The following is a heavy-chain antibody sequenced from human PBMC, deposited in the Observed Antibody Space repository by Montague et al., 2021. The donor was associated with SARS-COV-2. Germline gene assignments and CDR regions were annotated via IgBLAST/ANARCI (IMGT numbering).Heavy chain of an antibody. D-gene: IGHD2-2*02. V-gene: IGHV4-34*01. CDR3: ARVPLYFDGFDF. CDR1: GGSLTSNY. J-gene: IGHJ4*02. CDR2: CNQSGRTT. Sequence: SETLSLTCAVYGGSLTSNYWTWVRQAPGKGLGWIGECNQSGRTTXYNPSLLGRVTISVDMSRNQVFLTLNSATVADTAVYYCARVPLYFDGFDFWGQGDLVTV.